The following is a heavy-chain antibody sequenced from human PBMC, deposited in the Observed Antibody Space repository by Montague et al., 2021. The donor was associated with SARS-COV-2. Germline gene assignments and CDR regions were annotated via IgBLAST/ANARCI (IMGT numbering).Heavy chain of an antibody. CDR1: GDSISTDNW. CDR2: SYYTSST. CDR3: ARKGSGRSDLAY. D-gene: IGHD1-26*01. Sequence: SETLSLTCAVSGDSISTDNWWCWVRLPPGEGLEWGGESYYTSSTKYKPSLKSRVSMSVDKSWNKYSLRLTSVTAADSAIYYCARKGSGRSDLAYWGQGALVTVSS. V-gene: IGHV4-4*02. J-gene: IGHJ4*02.